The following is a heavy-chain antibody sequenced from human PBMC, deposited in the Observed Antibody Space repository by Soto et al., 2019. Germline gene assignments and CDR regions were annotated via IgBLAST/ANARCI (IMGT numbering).Heavy chain of an antibody. V-gene: IGHV2-5*01. CDR3: AHSRGYNGYEGPPHYEMDV. J-gene: IGHJ6*02. CDR2: IYWNDFK. Sequence: SGPTLVNPTQTLTLTCTCSGFSVKTSGVGVGWIRQPPGKTLEWLALIYWNDFKRYTPSLESRLTITKDTSKNQVVLTVTNVDPADTATYYCAHSRGYNGYEGPPHYEMDVWGQGTTVTVPS. D-gene: IGHD5-12*01. CDR1: GFSVKTSGVG.